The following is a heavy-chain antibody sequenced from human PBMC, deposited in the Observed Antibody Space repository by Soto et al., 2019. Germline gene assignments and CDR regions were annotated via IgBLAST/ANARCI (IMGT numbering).Heavy chain of an antibody. CDR2: ISYDGSNK. CDR3: AKDRWGVERHYYYYYGMDV. V-gene: IGHV3-30*18. Sequence: GGSLRLSCAASGFTFSSYGMHWVRQAPGKGLEWVAVISYDGSNKYYADSVKGRFTISRDNSKNTLYLQMNSLRAEDTAVYYCAKDRWGVERHYYYYYGMDVWGQGTTVTSP. D-gene: IGHD3-10*01. J-gene: IGHJ6*02. CDR1: GFTFSSYG.